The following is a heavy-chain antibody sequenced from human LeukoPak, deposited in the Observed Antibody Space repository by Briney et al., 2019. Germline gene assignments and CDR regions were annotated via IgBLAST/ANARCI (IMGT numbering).Heavy chain of an antibody. Sequence: SETLSLTCTVSGGSISNYYWSWIRQPPGKGLEWIGYIYYSGSTNYNPSLKSRVTISVDTSKDQFSLKLSSVTAADTAVYYCARVGGTNYYYYGMDVWGQGTTVTVSS. CDR2: IYYSGST. V-gene: IGHV4-59*01. CDR3: ARVGGTNYYYYGMDV. CDR1: GGSISNYY. D-gene: IGHD1-26*01. J-gene: IGHJ6*02.